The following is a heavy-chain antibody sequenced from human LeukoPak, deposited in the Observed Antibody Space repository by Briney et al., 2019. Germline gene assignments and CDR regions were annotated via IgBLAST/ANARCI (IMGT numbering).Heavy chain of an antibody. V-gene: IGHV3-33*01. D-gene: IGHD5-18*01. J-gene: IGHJ4*02. CDR2: IWHDGSNK. Sequence: GGSLRLSCAGSGFTFSTYGMHWVRQAPGKGLEWVAVIWHDGSNKYYADSVKGRFTISRDNSKNTLYLQMTSLTAEDTAVYYCARAVGQLRLDYWGQGTLVTVSS. CDR1: GFTFSTYG. CDR3: ARAVGQLRLDY.